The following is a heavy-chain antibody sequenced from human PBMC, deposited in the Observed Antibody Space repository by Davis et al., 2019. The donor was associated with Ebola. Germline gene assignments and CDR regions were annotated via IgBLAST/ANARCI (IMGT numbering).Heavy chain of an antibody. Sequence: GESLKISCAASGFTFSRYWMSWVRQAPGKGLEWVANIKTDGTEGYYADSVKGRFTISRDNAKNSLYLQMNSLRAEDTAVYYCAKDLVQRLVVAADIIDYWGQGTLVTVSS. D-gene: IGHD2-15*01. V-gene: IGHV3-7*03. J-gene: IGHJ4*02. CDR1: GFTFSRYW. CDR3: AKDLVQRLVVAADIIDY. CDR2: IKTDGTEG.